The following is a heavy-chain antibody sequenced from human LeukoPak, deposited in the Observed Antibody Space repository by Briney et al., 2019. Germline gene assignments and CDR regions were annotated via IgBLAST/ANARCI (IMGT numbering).Heavy chain of an antibody. CDR2: IYYSGST. D-gene: IGHD2-21*01. V-gene: IGHV4-59*08. CDR1: GGSLSSYY. Sequence: SETLSLTCTVSGGSLSSYYWSWIRQPPGKGLEWIGYIYYSGSTNYNPSLKSRVTISVDTSKNQFSLKLSSVTAADTAVYYCARHPFASPFDYWGQGTLVTVSS. CDR3: ARHPFASPFDY. J-gene: IGHJ4*02.